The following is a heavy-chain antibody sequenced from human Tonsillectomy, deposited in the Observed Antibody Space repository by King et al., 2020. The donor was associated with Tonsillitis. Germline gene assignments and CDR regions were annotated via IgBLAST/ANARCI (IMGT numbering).Heavy chain of an antibody. CDR3: AREPSPDNGYDSPTFDC. CDR1: GDTFSDYA. J-gene: IGHJ4*02. CDR2: IIPMFGTS. Sequence: QLVQSGAEVKKPGSSVTVSCQASGDTFSDYAIRWVRQAPGQGLEWMGGIIPMFGTSNHTQKFQGRVRITADKSTSTAYMELSNLKSDDTAVYYCAREPSPDNGYDSPTFDCWGQGTLVTVSS. V-gene: IGHV1-69*06. D-gene: IGHD5-12*01.